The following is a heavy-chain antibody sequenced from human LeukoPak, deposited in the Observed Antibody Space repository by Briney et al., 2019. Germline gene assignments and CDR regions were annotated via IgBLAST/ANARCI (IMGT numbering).Heavy chain of an antibody. Sequence: PGGSLRLSCAASGFTFSSYGMSWVRQAPGKGLEWVSAINTSGGSTYYADSVKGRFTISRDNSKNTLYLQMNSLRAEDTAVYYCAKGLGAGYYDSSGHYSLLAFREADYWGQGTLVTVSS. V-gene: IGHV3-23*01. CDR3: AKGLGAGYYDSSGHYSLLAFREADY. J-gene: IGHJ4*02. D-gene: IGHD3-22*01. CDR1: GFTFSSYG. CDR2: INTSGGST.